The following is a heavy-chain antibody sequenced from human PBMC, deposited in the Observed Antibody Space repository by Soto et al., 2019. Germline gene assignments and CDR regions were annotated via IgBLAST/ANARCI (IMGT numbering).Heavy chain of an antibody. Sequence: QVQLVQSGAEVKKPGASVKVSCKASGYTFTNHGISWVRQAPGLGLEWLGWISGHNGNTKYAQRLQGRVTMTTDTSTSTAYIELRSLKSDDTAVYYCARDLYPLAYYFDYWGQGTLVTVSS. CDR2: ISGHNGNT. V-gene: IGHV1-18*01. J-gene: IGHJ4*02. CDR3: ARDLYPLAYYFDY. CDR1: GYTFTNHG.